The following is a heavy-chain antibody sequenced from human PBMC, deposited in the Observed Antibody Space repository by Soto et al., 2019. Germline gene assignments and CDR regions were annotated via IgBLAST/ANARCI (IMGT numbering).Heavy chain of an antibody. CDR1: GFTFSSYA. J-gene: IGHJ4*02. Sequence: PGGSLRLSCAASGFTFSSYAMSWVRQAPGKGLEWVSAISGSGGSTYYADSVKGRFTISRDNSKNTLYLQMNSLRAEDTAVYYCAKAQEWRYYDFWSEFDYWGQGTLVTVSS. CDR2: ISGSGGST. CDR3: AKAQEWRYYDFWSEFDY. D-gene: IGHD3-3*01. V-gene: IGHV3-23*01.